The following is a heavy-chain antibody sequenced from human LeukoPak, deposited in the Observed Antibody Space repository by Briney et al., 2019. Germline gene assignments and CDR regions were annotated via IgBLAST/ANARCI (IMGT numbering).Heavy chain of an antibody. CDR1: GGPFSSYA. V-gene: IGHV1-69*04. CDR2: IIPILGIA. D-gene: IGHD3-10*01. Sequence: APVEGSFQGSGGPFSSYAINWGRPAPGQGLEWMGRIIPILGIANHAQKFQGRVTITADKSTSTAYMELSSLRSEDTAVYYCARAGLLWFGELSNWFDPWGQGTLVTVSS. CDR3: ARAGLLWFGELSNWFDP. J-gene: IGHJ5*02.